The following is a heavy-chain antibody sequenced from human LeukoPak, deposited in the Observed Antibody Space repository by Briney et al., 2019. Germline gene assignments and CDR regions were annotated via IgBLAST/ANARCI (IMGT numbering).Heavy chain of an antibody. V-gene: IGHV4-59*01. D-gene: IGHD1-1*01. CDR2: IYYNGST. Sequence: SETLSLTCTVSGGSISSYYWSWIRQPPGKGLEWIGYIYYNGSTNYNPSLKSRVTISVDTSKNQFSLKLSSVTAADTAVYYCARDGRDGTLGCWGQGTLVTVSS. CDR1: GGSISSYY. J-gene: IGHJ4*02. CDR3: ARDGRDGTLGC.